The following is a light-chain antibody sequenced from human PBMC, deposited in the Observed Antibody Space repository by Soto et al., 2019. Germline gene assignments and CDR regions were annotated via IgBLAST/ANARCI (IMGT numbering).Light chain of an antibody. Sequence: EVVLTQSPGPLSLSPGERVTLSCRTSQSINSNFLSWFQQKPGQPPRLLLYGASKRAAGTPDRFSGAGSGTDFTLIISRLEPEDSAIYHCQLYGSYMFTFGQGTKVEF. CDR3: QLYGSYMFT. CDR2: GAS. V-gene: IGKV3-20*01. J-gene: IGKJ2*01. CDR1: QSINSNF.